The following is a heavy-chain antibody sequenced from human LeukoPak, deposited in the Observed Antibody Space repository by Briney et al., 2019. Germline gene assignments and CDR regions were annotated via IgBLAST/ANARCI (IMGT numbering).Heavy chain of an antibody. CDR1: GGSFSGYY. J-gene: IGHJ4*02. CDR2: INHSGRT. CDR3: ARGVGFVKIDY. D-gene: IGHD3-10*01. Sequence: PSETLSLTCAVYGGSFSGYYWSWIRHPPGKGLEWIGEINHSGRTNYNPSLKSRVTISVDTSKNQFSLKLSSVTAADTATYSRARGVGFVKIDYWGQGTLVTVSS. V-gene: IGHV4-34*01.